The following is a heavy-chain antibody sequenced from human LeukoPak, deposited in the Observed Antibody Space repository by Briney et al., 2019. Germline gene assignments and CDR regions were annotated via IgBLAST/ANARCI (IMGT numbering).Heavy chain of an antibody. D-gene: IGHD2-15*01. J-gene: IGHJ4*02. CDR3: AREDIVVVVAAV. Sequence: ASVKVSCKASGGTFSSYAISWVRQAPGQGLEWMGGIIPIFGTANYAQKFQGRVTITTDESTSTAYIELSSLRSEDTAVYYCAREDIVVVVAAVWGQGTLVTVSS. CDR1: GGTFSSYA. V-gene: IGHV1-69*05. CDR2: IIPIFGTA.